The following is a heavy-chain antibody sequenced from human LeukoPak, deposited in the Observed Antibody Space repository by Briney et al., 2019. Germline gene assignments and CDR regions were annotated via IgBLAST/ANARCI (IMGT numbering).Heavy chain of an antibody. CDR3: AKEGRLAGVTDGFDI. CDR2: IRTYNGDT. D-gene: IGHD2-21*02. J-gene: IGHJ3*02. Sequence: VASVTVSFTASGYRFTDYDISWVRQAPGQGLEWMGWIRTYNGDTNYAPKLQGRVTITTDTSTRTAYMELRRLRSDDTAVYYCAKEGRLAGVTDGFDIWGQGTMVTVSS. CDR1: GYRFTDYD. V-gene: IGHV1-18*01.